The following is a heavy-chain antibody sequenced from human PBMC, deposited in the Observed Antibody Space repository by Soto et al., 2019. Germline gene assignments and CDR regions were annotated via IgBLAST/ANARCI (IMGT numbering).Heavy chain of an antibody. CDR2: INPNSGGT. CDR3: ARAISRAARPWVSAFDI. D-gene: IGHD6-6*01. Sequence: VKFSCKASGYTFTGYYMHWVRQAPGQGLEWMGWINPNSGGTNYAQKFQGWVTMTRDTSISTAYMELSRLRSDDTAVYYCARAISRAARPWVSAFDIWGQGTMVTVSS. CDR1: GYTFTGYY. V-gene: IGHV1-2*04. J-gene: IGHJ3*02.